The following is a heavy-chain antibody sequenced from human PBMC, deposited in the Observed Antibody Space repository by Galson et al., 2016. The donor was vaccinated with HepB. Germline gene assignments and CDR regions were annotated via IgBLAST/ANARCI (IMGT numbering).Heavy chain of an antibody. D-gene: IGHD3-3*01. CDR2: ISFDGDDK. Sequence: SLRLSCAASGFTFRSHGMHWVRQAPGKGLEWVAVISFDGDDKYYAEAVKGRFTISRDNAKNTLFLQMDSLRPDDTAVYYCAKSKAQFSEWVSYAMDVWGQGPAVTVSS. V-gene: IGHV3-30*18. CDR3: AKSKAQFSEWVSYAMDV. CDR1: GFTFRSHG. J-gene: IGHJ6*02.